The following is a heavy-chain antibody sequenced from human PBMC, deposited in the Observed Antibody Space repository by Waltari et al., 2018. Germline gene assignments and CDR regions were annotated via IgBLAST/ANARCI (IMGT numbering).Heavy chain of an antibody. Sequence: EVQLVESGGDLVQPGRSLRLSWAASGFTFGDYAMHWVRQAPGKGRGWVSRIPWNSDNVDYAGSVKGRFTVVRDNAKNSLYLRMNSLRTEDIALYYCAKGWSGTALGDAIDIWGQGTMVTVSS. V-gene: IGHV3-9*03. D-gene: IGHD3-10*02. CDR1: GFTFGDYA. CDR3: AKGWSGTALGDAIDI. J-gene: IGHJ3*02. CDR2: IPWNSDNV.